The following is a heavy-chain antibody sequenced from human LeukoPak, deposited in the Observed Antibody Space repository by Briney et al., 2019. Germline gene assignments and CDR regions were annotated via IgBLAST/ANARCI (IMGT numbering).Heavy chain of an antibody. CDR1: GFTFDDYA. V-gene: IGHV3-9*01. Sequence: GGSLGLSCAASGFTFDDYAMHWVRQAPGKGLEWVSGIGWNSGGIVYADSVKGRFTISRDNAKNSLYLQMNSLGAEDTAFYYCVKVTAAGFVDHWGQGTLVTVSS. CDR2: IGWNSGGI. D-gene: IGHD6-13*01. J-gene: IGHJ4*02. CDR3: VKVTAAGFVDH.